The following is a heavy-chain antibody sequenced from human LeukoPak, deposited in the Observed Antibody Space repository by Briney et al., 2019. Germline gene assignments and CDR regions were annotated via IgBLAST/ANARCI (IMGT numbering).Heavy chain of an antibody. CDR1: GYTFDKFG. CDR3: ARAAPFDP. CDR2: ISPQNGNT. V-gene: IGHV1-18*01. Sequence: GASVKVSCKASGYTFDKFGIAWVRQAPGQGLGWMGWISPQNGNTKYAQKVQDRVSMTIDTSTSTAYMELRSLRSDDTAVYYCARAAPFDPWGQGTLVTVSS. J-gene: IGHJ5*02.